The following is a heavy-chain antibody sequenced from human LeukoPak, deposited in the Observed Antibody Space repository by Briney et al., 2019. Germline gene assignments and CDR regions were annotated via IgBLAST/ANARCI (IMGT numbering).Heavy chain of an antibody. J-gene: IGHJ5*02. CDR2: IHYSGST. D-gene: IGHD3-10*01. Sequence: SETLSLTCTVSGGSINSSHYYWGWIRQPPGKGLEWIGSIHYSGSTYYNPSLKSRVTVSVDTSKNQFSLNLSSVTAADTAVYYCARNPASMIRGVIMNVAWFDPWGQGTLVTVSS. CDR3: ARNPASMIRGVIMNVAWFDP. V-gene: IGHV4-39*01. CDR1: GGSINSSHYY.